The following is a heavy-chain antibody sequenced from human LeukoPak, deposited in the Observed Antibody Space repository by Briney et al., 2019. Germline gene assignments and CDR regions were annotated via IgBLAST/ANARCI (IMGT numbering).Heavy chain of an antibody. J-gene: IGHJ4*02. D-gene: IGHD3-10*01. Sequence: SETLSLTCTVSGGSISSYYWSWIRQPPGKGLEWIGYIYYSGSTNYNPSLKSRVTISVDTSKNQFSLKLSSVTAADTAVYYCARGSDYYGSGSYPFLFWGRGTLVTVSS. CDR2: IYYSGST. V-gene: IGHV4-59*01. CDR3: ARGSDYYGSGSYPFLF. CDR1: GGSISSYY.